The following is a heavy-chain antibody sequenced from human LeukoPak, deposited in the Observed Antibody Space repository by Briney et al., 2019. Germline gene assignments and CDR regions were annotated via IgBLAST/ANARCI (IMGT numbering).Heavy chain of an antibody. CDR2: TRFDGNFK. V-gene: IGHV3-30*02. J-gene: IGHJ4*02. D-gene: IGHD2-2*01. CDR1: GFTVSSYG. Sequence: GGSLRLSCAAPGFTVSSYGMHWVRQAPGKGLEWVAFTRFDGNFKYYADSVKGRFTISRDNSKNTVFLQMNSLRPEDTAVYYCAKEREDLVVVAAAMRGYIWGQGTLVTVSS. CDR3: AKEREDLVVVAAAMRGYI.